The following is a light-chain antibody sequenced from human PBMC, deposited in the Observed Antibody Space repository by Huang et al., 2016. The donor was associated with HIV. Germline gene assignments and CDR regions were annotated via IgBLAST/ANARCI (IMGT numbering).Light chain of an antibody. CDR1: QGISNS. V-gene: IGKV1-NL1*01. J-gene: IGKJ1*01. Sequence: GDTVTITCRASQGISNSVAWYQQKPGKAPKLLLYSTSRLESGVPSRFRGGGSGTDYTLTINSLQPDYFATYYCQQYYTSPTFGQGSKVEIK. CDR3: QQYYTSPT. CDR2: STS.